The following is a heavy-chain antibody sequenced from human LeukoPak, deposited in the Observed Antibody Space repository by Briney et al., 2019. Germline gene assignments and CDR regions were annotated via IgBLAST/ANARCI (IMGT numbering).Heavy chain of an antibody. D-gene: IGHD5-12*01. CDR1: GYSISSGYY. CDR3: AGGYSGYDLISALNY. CDR2: IYHSGST. Sequence: PSETLSLTCTVSGYSISSGYYWGWIRQPPGKGLEWIGSIYHSGSTYYNPSLKSRVTISVDTSKNQFSLKLSSVTAADTAVYYCAGGYSGYDLISALNYWGQGTLVTVSS. J-gene: IGHJ4*02. V-gene: IGHV4-38-2*02.